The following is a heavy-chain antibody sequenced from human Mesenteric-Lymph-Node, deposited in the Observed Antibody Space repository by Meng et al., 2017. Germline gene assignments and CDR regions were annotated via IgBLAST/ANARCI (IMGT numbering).Heavy chain of an antibody. CDR1: GFTFSSYA. CDR3: AKALRYIVVVPAGWFDP. D-gene: IGHD2-2*01. V-gene: IGHV3-23*01. J-gene: IGHJ5*02. Sequence: GGSLRLSCAVSGFTFSSYAMSWVRQAPGKGLEWVSAISGSGGSTYYADSVKGRFTISRDNSKNTLYLQMNSLRAEDTAVYYCAKALRYIVVVPAGWFDPWGQGTLVTVSS. CDR2: ISGSGGST.